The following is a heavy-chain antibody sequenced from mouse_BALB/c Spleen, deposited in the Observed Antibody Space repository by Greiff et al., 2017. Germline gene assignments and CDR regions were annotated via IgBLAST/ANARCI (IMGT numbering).Heavy chain of an antibody. Sequence: EVKLQESGPGLVKPSQSLSLTCTVTGYSITSDYAWNWIRQFPGNKLEWMGYISYSGSTSYNPSLKSRISITRDTSKNQFFLQLNSVTTEDTATYYCANQLRYFDVWGAGTTVTVSA. J-gene: IGHJ1*01. CDR2: ISYSGST. D-gene: IGHD1-3*01. CDR3: ANQLRYFDV. V-gene: IGHV3-2*02. CDR1: GYSITSDYA.